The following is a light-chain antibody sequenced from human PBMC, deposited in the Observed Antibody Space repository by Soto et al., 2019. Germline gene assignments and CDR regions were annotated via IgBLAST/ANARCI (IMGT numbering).Light chain of an antibody. J-gene: IGKJ1*01. CDR2: GTS. V-gene: IGKV3-20*01. Sequence: EIVLTQSPGTLSLSPGERVTLSCRASQSISNNHLAWYQQKPGQAPRLLIHGTSNRATGIPDRFSGSGSGTDFTLTISRLEPEDFAVYYCQQYGNSPQTFGQGTKVDIK. CDR3: QQYGNSPQT. CDR1: QSISNNH.